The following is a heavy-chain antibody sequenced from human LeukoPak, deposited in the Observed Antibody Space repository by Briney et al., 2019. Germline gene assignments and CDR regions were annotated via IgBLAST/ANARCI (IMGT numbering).Heavy chain of an antibody. Sequence: GGSLRLSCAASGFTFSSYSMNWVRQAPGKGLEWVSFISSSRSYIYYADSVKGRFTISRDNAKNSLYLQMNSLRAEDTAVYYCAKEGGYSYGFGIGDDALDIWGQGTMVTVSS. D-gene: IGHD5-18*01. V-gene: IGHV3-21*01. J-gene: IGHJ3*02. CDR2: ISSSRSYI. CDR3: AKEGGYSYGFGIGDDALDI. CDR1: GFTFSSYS.